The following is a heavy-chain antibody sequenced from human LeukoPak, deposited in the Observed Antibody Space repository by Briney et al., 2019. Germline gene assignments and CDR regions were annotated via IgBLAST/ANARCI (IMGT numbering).Heavy chain of an antibody. J-gene: IGHJ4*02. CDR1: GFILSSYA. CDR3: AKDTGTSRNYIALVAATHF. Sequence: TGGSLRLSCAAPGFILSSYAMSWVRQAPGKGLEWVSGISSSGYNTYHADSVKGRFTISRDNSKNTLYLLMNSLRAEDTAVYYCAKDTGTSRNYIALVAATHFWGQGTLLTVSS. CDR2: ISSSGYNT. D-gene: IGHD2-15*01. V-gene: IGHV3-23*01.